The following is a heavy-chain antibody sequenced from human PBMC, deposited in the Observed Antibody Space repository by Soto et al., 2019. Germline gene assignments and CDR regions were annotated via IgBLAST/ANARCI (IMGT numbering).Heavy chain of an antibody. J-gene: IGHJ4*02. CDR2: IYYSGST. CDR1: GGSISSYY. CDR3: ARVEPLGRIDY. V-gene: IGHV4-59*01. D-gene: IGHD6-6*01. Sequence: SETLSLTCTVSGGSISSYYWSWIRQPPGKGLEWIGYIYYSGSTNYNPSLKSRVTISVDTSKNQFSLKLSSVTAADTAVYYCARVEPLGRIDYWGQGTLVTVSS.